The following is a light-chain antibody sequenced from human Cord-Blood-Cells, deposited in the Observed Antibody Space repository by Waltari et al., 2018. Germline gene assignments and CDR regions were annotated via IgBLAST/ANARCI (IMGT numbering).Light chain of an antibody. Sequence: EIVLTHSPATLSLSQGERATLSCRASPSFRSYLAWYQQKPGQAPRLLSYDASNRATGIPATLSGSGSGTDFTLTIICLEPEGLAVYHCQHRGNWLSFTFGGGTKVEIK. CDR2: DAS. CDR1: PSFRSY. V-gene: IGKV3-11*01. J-gene: IGKJ4*02. CDR3: QHRGNWLSFT.